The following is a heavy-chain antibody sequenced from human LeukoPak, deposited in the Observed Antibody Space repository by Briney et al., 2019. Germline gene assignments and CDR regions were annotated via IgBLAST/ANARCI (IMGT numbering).Heavy chain of an antibody. CDR2: IYPGDSDT. CDR3: ARQPYYYDSSGYLSAFDI. Sequence: GESLKISCKGSGYSFTSYWIGWVRQMPGKGLEWMGIIYPGDSDTRYSPSFQGQVTISADKSISTAYLQWSSLKASDTAMYYCARQPYYYDSSGYLSAFDIWGQGTMVTVSS. V-gene: IGHV5-51*01. D-gene: IGHD3-22*01. CDR1: GYSFTSYW. J-gene: IGHJ3*02.